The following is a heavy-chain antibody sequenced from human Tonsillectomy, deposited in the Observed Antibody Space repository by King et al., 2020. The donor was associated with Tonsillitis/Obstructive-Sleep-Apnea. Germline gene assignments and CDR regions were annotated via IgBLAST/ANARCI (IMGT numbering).Heavy chain of an antibody. D-gene: IGHD3-10*01. Sequence: VQLVESGGGVVQPGRSLRLSCAASGFTFSSYGMHWVRQAPGKGLEWVAVISYDGSNEYYADSVKGRFTISRDNSKNTLYLQMNSLRAEDTAVYYCAKGGDGDPSMDVWGQGTPV. CDR2: ISYDGSNE. CDR1: GFTFSSYG. J-gene: IGHJ6*02. V-gene: IGHV3-30*18. CDR3: AKGGDGDPSMDV.